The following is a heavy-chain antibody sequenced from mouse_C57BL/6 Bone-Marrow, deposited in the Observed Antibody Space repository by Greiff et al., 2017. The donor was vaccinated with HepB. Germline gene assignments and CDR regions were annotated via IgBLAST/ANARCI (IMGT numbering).Heavy chain of an antibody. J-gene: IGHJ3*01. CDR3: ARGGYGFAY. Sequence: QVHVKQPGAELVMPGASVKLSCKASGYTFTSYWMHWVKQRPGQGLEWIGEIDPSDSYTNYNQKFKGKSTLTVDKSSSTAYMQLSSLTSEDSAVYYCARGGYGFAYWGQGTLVTVSA. V-gene: IGHV1-69*01. D-gene: IGHD3-1*01. CDR2: IDPSDSYT. CDR1: GYTFTSYW.